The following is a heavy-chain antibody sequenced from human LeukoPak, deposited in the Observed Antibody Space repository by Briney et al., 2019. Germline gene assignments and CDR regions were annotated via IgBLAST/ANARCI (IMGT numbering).Heavy chain of an antibody. V-gene: IGHV4-59*01. Sequence: SETRSLTCTVSGGSISSYYWSWIRQPPGKGLEWIGYIYYSGSTNYNPSLKSRVTISVDTSKNQFSLKLSSVTAADTAVYYCARGWDYYDSSGYFDYWGQGTLVTVSS. J-gene: IGHJ4*02. CDR1: GGSISSYY. CDR2: IYYSGST. CDR3: ARGWDYYDSSGYFDY. D-gene: IGHD3-22*01.